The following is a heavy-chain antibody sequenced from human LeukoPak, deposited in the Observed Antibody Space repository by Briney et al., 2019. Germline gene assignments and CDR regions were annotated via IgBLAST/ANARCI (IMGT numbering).Heavy chain of an antibody. D-gene: IGHD4-17*01. CDR3: AGTVTTAHYYYYGMDV. CDR1: GGSISSGGYY. CDR2: IYYSGST. Sequence: SETLSLTCTVSGGSISSGGYYWSWIRQHPGKGLEWIGYIYYSGSTYYNPSLKSRVTISVDTSKNQFSLKLSSVTAADTAVYYCAGTVTTAHYYYYGMDVWGQGTTVTVSS. V-gene: IGHV4-31*03. J-gene: IGHJ6*02.